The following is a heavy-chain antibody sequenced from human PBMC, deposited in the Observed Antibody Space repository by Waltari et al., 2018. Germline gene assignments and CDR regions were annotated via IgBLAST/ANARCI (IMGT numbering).Heavy chain of an antibody. CDR2: INIDGSST. V-gene: IGHV3-74*01. Sequence: EVQLVESGGGLVQPGGSLRLSCAASGFTFSSHWMYWVRQTPGKGLVWVSGINIDGSSTSYADSMKGRVTISRDNAKNTLYLQMNSLRAEDTAVYYCVRDSSGTYWGQGTQVTVSS. CDR1: GFTFSSHW. J-gene: IGHJ4*02. CDR3: VRDSSGTY. D-gene: IGHD3-22*01.